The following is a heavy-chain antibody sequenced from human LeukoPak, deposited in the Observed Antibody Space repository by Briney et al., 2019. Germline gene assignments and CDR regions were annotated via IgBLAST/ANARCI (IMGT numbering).Heavy chain of an antibody. D-gene: IGHD6-13*01. CDR2: IGGSGAKA. J-gene: IGHJ4*02. CDR3: ARGTAWYSSSWYFDF. Sequence: PGGSLRLSCAASGFTFSSYAMTWVRQAPGKGLEWVSGIGGSGAKAYYADSVEGRFTISRDNSKNMLYLQMNSLRADDTSVYYCARGTAWYSSSWYFDFWGQGTLVTVSS. CDR1: GFTFSSYA. V-gene: IGHV3-23*01.